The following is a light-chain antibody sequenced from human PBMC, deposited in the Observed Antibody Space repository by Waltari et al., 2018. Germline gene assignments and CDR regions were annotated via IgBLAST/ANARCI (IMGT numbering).Light chain of an antibody. Sequence: QSALTQPASVSGSPGQSITISCTGTSSDVGSYNLVSWYQQHPGKAPKLMIYEVSTRPSGVSNRFSGSKSGNTASLTSSGLQAEDEADYYCCSYAGSSTLVVFGGGTKLTVL. J-gene: IGLJ2*01. CDR1: SSDVGSYNL. CDR2: EVS. CDR3: CSYAGSSTLVV. V-gene: IGLV2-23*02.